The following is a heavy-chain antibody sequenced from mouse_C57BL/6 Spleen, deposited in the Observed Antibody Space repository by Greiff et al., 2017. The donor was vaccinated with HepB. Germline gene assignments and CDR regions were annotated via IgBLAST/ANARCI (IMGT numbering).Heavy chain of an antibody. D-gene: IGHD1-1*01. Sequence: VQLQQPGAELVRPGTSVKLSCKASGYTFTSYWMHWVKQRPGQGLEWIGVIDPSDSYTNYNQKFKGKATLTVDTSSSTAYMQLSSLSSEDSAVYYCARFHYYGSSYGFAYWGQGTLVTVSA. J-gene: IGHJ3*01. CDR2: IDPSDSYT. V-gene: IGHV1-59*01. CDR3: ARFHYYGSSYGFAY. CDR1: GYTFTSYW.